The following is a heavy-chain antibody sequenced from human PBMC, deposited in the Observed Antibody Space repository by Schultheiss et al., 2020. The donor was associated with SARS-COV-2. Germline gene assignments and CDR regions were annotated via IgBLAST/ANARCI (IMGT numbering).Heavy chain of an antibody. CDR1: GFTVSSNY. Sequence: GGSLRLSCAASGFTVSSNYMSWVRQAPGKGLVWLSCINDDGRTTFYADSVKGRFTISRDNSKNTLYLQMNSLRAEDTAVYYCAKAPAAGTYWGQGTLVTVSS. V-gene: IGHV3-53*05. D-gene: IGHD6-13*01. CDR2: INDDGRTT. CDR3: AKAPAAGTY. J-gene: IGHJ4*02.